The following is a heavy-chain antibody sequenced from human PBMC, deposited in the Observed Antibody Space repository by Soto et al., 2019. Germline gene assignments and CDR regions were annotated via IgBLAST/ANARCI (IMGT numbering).Heavy chain of an antibody. CDR2: VHRVGTT. Sequence: PSETLSLTCAVSRGSISTDYMWCWGREPPGEVLEWTGVVHRVGTTYYIHSVKSRVTMSVDKSENQVYLELTSLAAADTAVYYCARGVTSGFAYWGQGTLVTVSS. V-gene: IGHV4-4*02. J-gene: IGHJ4*02. CDR3: ARGVTSGFAY. CDR1: RGSISTDYM. D-gene: IGHD1-26*01.